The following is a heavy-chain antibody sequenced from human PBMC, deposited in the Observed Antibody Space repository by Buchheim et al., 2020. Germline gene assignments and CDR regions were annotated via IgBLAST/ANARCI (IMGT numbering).Heavy chain of an antibody. J-gene: IGHJ4*02. CDR1: GFTFSSYG. CDR3: ARDIGWFGELLADY. V-gene: IGHV3-33*01. Sequence: QVQLVESGGGVDQPGRSLRLSCAASGFTFSSYGMHWVRQAPGKGLEWVAVIWYDGSNKYYADSVKGRFTISRDNSKNTLYLQMNSLRAEDTAVYYCARDIGWFGELLADYWGQGTL. CDR2: IWYDGSNK. D-gene: IGHD3-10*01.